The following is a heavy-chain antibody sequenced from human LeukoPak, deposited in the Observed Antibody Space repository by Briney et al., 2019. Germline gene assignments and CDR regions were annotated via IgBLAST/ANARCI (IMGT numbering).Heavy chain of an antibody. Sequence: SQTLSLTCTVSGYSISSGYYWGWIRQPPGKGLEWIGNIYHSGSTNYNPSLESRVTMSVDTSKNQFSLKLSSVTAADTAVYYCARPRYSSGWYFTEYFQHWGQGTLVTVSS. J-gene: IGHJ1*01. CDR3: ARPRYSSGWYFTEYFQH. CDR1: GYSISSGYY. CDR2: IYHSGST. D-gene: IGHD6-19*01. V-gene: IGHV4-38-2*02.